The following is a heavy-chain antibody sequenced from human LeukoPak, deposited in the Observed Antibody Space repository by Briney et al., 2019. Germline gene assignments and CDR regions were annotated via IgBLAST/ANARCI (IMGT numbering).Heavy chain of an antibody. V-gene: IGHV4-31*01. J-gene: IGHJ5*02. D-gene: IGHD3-10*01. CDR1: GGSVSSGVYY. CDR3: ARVPRRSGSRSGGYFDP. CDR2: IFYNRNT. Sequence: SGTLSLTRLVSGGSVSSGVYYWTWVRQHPGKALEYIGYIFYNRNTYFAPSIKSQVTISLDTAQNRISLSLTSVNAGDTAVYYCARVPRRSGSRSGGYFDPWGQGTLITVSS.